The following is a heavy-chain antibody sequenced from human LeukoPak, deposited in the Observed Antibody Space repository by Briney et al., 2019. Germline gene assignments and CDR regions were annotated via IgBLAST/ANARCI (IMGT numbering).Heavy chain of an antibody. CDR1: GFTFSSYA. Sequence: GGSLRLSCAASGFTFSSYAMSWVRQAPGKGLEWVSAIGGSGGSTYYADSVKGRFTISRDNSKNTLYLQMNSLRAEDTAVYYCAQMVYARANAFDIWGQGTMVTVSS. J-gene: IGHJ3*02. D-gene: IGHD2-8*01. CDR2: IGGSGGST. V-gene: IGHV3-23*01. CDR3: AQMVYARANAFDI.